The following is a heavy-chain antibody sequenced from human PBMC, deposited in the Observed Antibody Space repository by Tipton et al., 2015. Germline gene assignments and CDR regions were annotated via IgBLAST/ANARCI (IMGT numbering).Heavy chain of an antibody. CDR3: ARDWARGCNGAICYGNWFAP. CDR2: IYTS. V-gene: IGHV4-61*02. CDR1: GGSIVSDTYY. D-gene: IGHD2-15*01. Sequence: TLSLTCTVSGGSIVSDTYYWSWIRQPAGKGLEWIGRIYTSGITNYGITNYNPSLKSRVAISVDTTTNQFSLKLSSVTASDTAVYYCARDWARGCNGAICYGNWFAPWGQGTLVTVSS. J-gene: IGHJ5*02.